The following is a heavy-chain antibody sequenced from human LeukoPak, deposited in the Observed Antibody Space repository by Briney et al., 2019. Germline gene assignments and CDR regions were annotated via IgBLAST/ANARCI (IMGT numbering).Heavy chain of an antibody. CDR3: ASGRYCSSTRCSFDY. Sequence: GSLRLSCAASGFTFSSYSMNWVRQAPGKGLEWVSSISGSSSYIYYADSVKGRFTISRDNAKNSLYLQMNSLRAEDTAVYYCASGRYCSSTRCSFDYWGQGTLVTASS. D-gene: IGHD2-2*01. CDR2: ISGSSSYI. V-gene: IGHV3-21*01. CDR1: GFTFSSYS. J-gene: IGHJ4*02.